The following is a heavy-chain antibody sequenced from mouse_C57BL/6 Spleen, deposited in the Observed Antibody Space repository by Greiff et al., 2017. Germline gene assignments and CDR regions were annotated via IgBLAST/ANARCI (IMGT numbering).Heavy chain of an antibody. CDR1: GYTFTSYT. CDR3: ARGSYYGSFDY. J-gene: IGHJ2*01. CDR2: INPSSGYT. V-gene: IGHV1-4*01. D-gene: IGHD1-1*01. Sequence: VQLQQSGAELARPGASVKMSCKASGYTFTSYTMHWVKQRPGQGLEWIGYINPSSGYTKYNQKFKDKATLTADQSSSTAYMQLSSLTSEDSAVYYCARGSYYGSFDYWGQGTTLTVSS.